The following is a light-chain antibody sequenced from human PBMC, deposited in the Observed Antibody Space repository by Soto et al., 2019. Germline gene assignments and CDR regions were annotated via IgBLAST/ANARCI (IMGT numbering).Light chain of an antibody. CDR2: EVS. V-gene: IGLV2-14*01. Sequence: QSVLTQPASVSGSPGQSITISCTGTSSDVGGYNSVSWYQQHPGKAPKLMIYEVSNRPSGVSNRFSGSKSGNTASLTISGLQAEDEADYYCRSYTSSSTLVFGGGTKVTVL. J-gene: IGLJ3*02. CDR3: RSYTSSSTLV. CDR1: SSDVGGYNS.